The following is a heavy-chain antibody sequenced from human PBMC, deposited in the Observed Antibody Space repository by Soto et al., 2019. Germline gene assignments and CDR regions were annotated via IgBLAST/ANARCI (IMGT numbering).Heavy chain of an antibody. CDR1: GGTFSSYA. Sequence: SVKVSCKASGGTFSSYAISWVRQAPGQGLEWMEGINPIFGTPHYAQKYQGRVTITADTFTNTAYMELTRLTSDDTAVYFCAREGRHFDYWGQGTLVTVSS. CDR3: AREGRHFDY. J-gene: IGHJ4*02. CDR2: INPIFGTP. V-gene: IGHV1-69*06.